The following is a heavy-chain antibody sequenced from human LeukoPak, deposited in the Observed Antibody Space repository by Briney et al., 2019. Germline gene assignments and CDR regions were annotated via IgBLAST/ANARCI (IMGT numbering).Heavy chain of an antibody. D-gene: IGHD2-2*01. V-gene: IGHV1-2*02. Sequence: ASVKVSCKASGYTFTGYYMHWVRQAPGQGLEWMGGINPNSGGTNYAQKFQGRVTMTRDTSISTAYMELSRLRSDDTAVYYCAREDWRASVMSGSSNYWGQGTLVTVSS. CDR2: INPNSGGT. CDR1: GYTFTGYY. J-gene: IGHJ4*02. CDR3: AREDWRASVMSGSSNY.